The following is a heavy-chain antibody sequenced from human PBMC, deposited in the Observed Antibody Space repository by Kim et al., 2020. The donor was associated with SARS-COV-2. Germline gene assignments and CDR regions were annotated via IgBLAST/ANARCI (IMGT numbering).Heavy chain of an antibody. J-gene: IGHJ4*02. Sequence: GGSLRLSCAASGFTFSTYAMSWVRQAPGMGLEWVSTIYSVGSSTFYADSVRGRFTISGDNSKKTLYRQINSPRAGTTAEYYVATTPSAGIFTYWGQGT. D-gene: IGHD2-15*01. CDR1: GFTFSTYA. CDR3: ATTPSAGIFTY. V-gene: IGHV3-23*03. CDR2: IYSVGSST.